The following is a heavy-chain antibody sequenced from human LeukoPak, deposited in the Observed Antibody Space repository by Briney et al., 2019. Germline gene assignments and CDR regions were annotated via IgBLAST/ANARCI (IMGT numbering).Heavy chain of an antibody. CDR3: ARGRGYSYDLYYFDY. J-gene: IGHJ4*02. D-gene: IGHD5-18*01. CDR1: GGSISSYY. Sequence: SETLSLTCTVSGGSISSYYWSWIRQPPGKGLEWIGYIYYSGSINYNPSLKSRVTISVDTSKNQFSLKLSSVTAADTAVYYCARGRGYSYDLYYFDYWGQGTLVTVSS. V-gene: IGHV4-59*01. CDR2: IYYSGSI.